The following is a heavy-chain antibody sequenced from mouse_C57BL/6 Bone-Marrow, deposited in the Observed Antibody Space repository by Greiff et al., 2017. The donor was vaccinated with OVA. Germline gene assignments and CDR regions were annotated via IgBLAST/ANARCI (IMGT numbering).Heavy chain of an antibody. Sequence: VQLQQPGAELVKPGASVKLSCKASGYTFTSYWMQWVKQRPGQGLEWIGEIDPSDSYTNYNQKFKGKATLTVDTSSSTAYMQLSSLTSEDSAVYYCANDGTPFAYWGQGTLVTVSA. CDR1: GYTFTSYW. CDR3: ANDGTPFAY. V-gene: IGHV1-50*01. CDR2: IDPSDSYT. D-gene: IGHD2-3*01. J-gene: IGHJ3*01.